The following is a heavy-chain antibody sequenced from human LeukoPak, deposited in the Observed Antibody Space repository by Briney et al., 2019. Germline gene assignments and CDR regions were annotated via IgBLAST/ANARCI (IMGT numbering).Heavy chain of an antibody. Sequence: SETLSLTCAVDGGSFSGYYWSWIRQPPGKGLEWIGEINHSGSTNYNPSLKSRVTISVDTSKNQFSLKLSSVTAADTAVYYCARAGWFGELSSSAFDPWGQGTLVTVSS. CDR2: INHSGST. CDR3: ARAGWFGELSSSAFDP. V-gene: IGHV4-34*01. D-gene: IGHD3-10*01. J-gene: IGHJ5*02. CDR1: GGSFSGYY.